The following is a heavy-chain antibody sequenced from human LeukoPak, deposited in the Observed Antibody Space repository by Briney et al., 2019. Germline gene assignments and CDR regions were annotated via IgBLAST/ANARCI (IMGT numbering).Heavy chain of an antibody. CDR3: ARESAYGDPDV. D-gene: IGHD4-17*01. CDR1: GFTFSGSA. J-gene: IGHJ6*04. CDR2: IRSTANGYAT. V-gene: IGHV3-73*01. Sequence: GGSLRLSCAASGFTFSGSALHWVRQASGKGLEWVGRIRSTANGYATAYAASVKGRFTISRDDSKNTAYLQMDSLKTEDTAVYYCARESAYGDPDVWGKGTTVTVSS.